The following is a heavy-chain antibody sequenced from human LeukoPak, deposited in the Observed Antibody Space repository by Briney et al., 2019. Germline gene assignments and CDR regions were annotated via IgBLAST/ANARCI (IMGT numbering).Heavy chain of an antibody. V-gene: IGHV4-61*02. D-gene: IGHD3-3*01. CDR3: ARGAITIFGVVIKNDAFDI. Sequence: SETLSLTCTVSGGSISSGSYYWSWIRQPAGKGLEWVGRIYTSGSTNYNPSLKSRVTMSVDTSKNQFSLKLSSVTAADTAVYYCARGAITIFGVVIKNDAFDIWGQGTMVTVSS. CDR2: IYTSGST. CDR1: GGSISSGSYY. J-gene: IGHJ3*02.